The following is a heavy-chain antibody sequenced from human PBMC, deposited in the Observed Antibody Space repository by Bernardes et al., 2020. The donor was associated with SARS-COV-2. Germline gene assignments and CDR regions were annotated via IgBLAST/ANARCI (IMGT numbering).Heavy chain of an antibody. CDR2: IWYDGRNE. CDR1: GFTFNTFD. CDR3: AGQKFDGMWYPGDY. D-gene: IGHD2-15*01. Sequence: GGSLRLSCAASGFTFNTFDMHWVRQAPGKGLEWVAGIWYDGRNEKYGDSVKGRFIISRDNSKNEVYLQMNSLRAEDTAVYYCAGQKFDGMWYPGDYWGRG. J-gene: IGHJ4*02. V-gene: IGHV3-33*01.